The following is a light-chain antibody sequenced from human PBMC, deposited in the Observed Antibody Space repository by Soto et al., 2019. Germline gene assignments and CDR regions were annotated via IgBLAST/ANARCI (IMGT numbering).Light chain of an antibody. V-gene: IGLV2-14*03. Sequence: QSVLTQPASMSGSPGQLITISCTGTGSDVRGNKYVSWYQHYPGKAPKLMISDVSNRPSGVSDRFSGSKSGDPASLTISGIKAEDESDYYCSAFTGSTYVFGTGTKVXVL. J-gene: IGLJ1*01. CDR2: DVS. CDR1: GSDVRGNKY. CDR3: SAFTGSTYV.